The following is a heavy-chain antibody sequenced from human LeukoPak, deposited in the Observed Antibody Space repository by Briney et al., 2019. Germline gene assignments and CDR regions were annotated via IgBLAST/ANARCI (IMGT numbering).Heavy chain of an antibody. CDR2: ISYSGST. D-gene: IGHD1-7*01. CDR3: ARHKGGTTYDY. Sequence: SSETLSLTCTVSGGSISSYYWSWIRQPPGKGLEWIGYISYSGSTNYNASLQSRVTMSVDTSKNQFSLKVRSVTAADTAVYYCARHKGGTTYDYWGQGTLVTVSS. J-gene: IGHJ4*02. V-gene: IGHV4-59*08. CDR1: GGSISSYY.